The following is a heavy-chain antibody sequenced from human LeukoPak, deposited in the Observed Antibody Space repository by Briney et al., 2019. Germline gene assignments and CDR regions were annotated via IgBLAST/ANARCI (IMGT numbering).Heavy chain of an antibody. D-gene: IGHD3-3*01. CDR2: ISGSGGST. J-gene: IGHJ4*02. V-gene: IGHV3-23*01. Sequence: GGSLRLSCAASGFTFSSYAMSWVRQAPGKGLEWVSAISGSGGSTYYADSVKGRFTISRDNSKNTLYLQMNSLRAEDTAVYYCANHRSTIFGVDLDYWGQGTLVTVSS. CDR1: GFTFSSYA. CDR3: ANHRSTIFGVDLDY.